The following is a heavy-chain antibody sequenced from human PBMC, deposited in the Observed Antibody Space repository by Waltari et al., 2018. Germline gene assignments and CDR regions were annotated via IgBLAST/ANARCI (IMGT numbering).Heavy chain of an antibody. V-gene: IGHV3-53*02. CDR3: ARLLNGDAFDI. CDR1: GFTVSSNY. J-gene: IGHJ3*02. CDR2: IYSGGST. D-gene: IGHD2-8*01. Sequence: EVQLVETGGGLIQPGGSLRLSCAASGFTVSSNYMSWVRQAPGKGLEWVSVIYSGGSTYYADSVKGRFTISRDNSENTLYLQMNSLGAEDTAVYYCARLLNGDAFDIWGQGTMVTVSS.